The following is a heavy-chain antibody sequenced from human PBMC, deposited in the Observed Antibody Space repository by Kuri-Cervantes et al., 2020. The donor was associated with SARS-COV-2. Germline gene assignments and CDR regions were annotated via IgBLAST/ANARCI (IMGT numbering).Heavy chain of an antibody. CDR3: TTLIDY. V-gene: IGHV3-73*01. Sequence: GESLKISCAASGFTFSNAWMSWVRQASGKGLEWVGRVRGKANNYATAYAASVKGRFTISRDDSKNMAYLRMNSLKTEDTAVYYCTTLIDYWGQGALVTVSS. CDR1: GFTFSNAW. CDR2: VRGKANNYAT. J-gene: IGHJ4*02.